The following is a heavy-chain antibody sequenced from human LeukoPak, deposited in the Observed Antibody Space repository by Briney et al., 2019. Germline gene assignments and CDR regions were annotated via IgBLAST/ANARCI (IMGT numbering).Heavy chain of an antibody. V-gene: IGHV3-23*01. CDR2: ISGSGGST. D-gene: IGHD6-13*01. J-gene: IGHJ4*02. Sequence: QPGGSLRLSCAASGFTFSSCTMSWVRQAPGKGLEWVSAISGSGGSTYYADSVKGRFTISRDNSKNTLYLQMNSLRAEDTAVYYCAKDQGLSAAAGTGEDYWGQGTLVTVSS. CDR1: GFTFSSCT. CDR3: AKDQGLSAAAGTGEDY.